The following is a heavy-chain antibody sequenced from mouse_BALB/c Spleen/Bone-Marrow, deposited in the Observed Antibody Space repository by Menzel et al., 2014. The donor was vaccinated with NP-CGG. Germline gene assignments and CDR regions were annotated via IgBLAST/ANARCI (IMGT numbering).Heavy chain of an antibody. D-gene: IGHD1-1*01. V-gene: IGHV10-1*02. Sequence: EVHLVESGGGLVQPKGLLKLSCAASGFTFNTFAMNWVRQAPGKGLEWVARIRSKSNNFATYYADSVKDRFTIPRDDSQSMLYLQMNNLKTEDTAMYYCVRGIYYYGSNYKNSALDYWGQGTSVTVSS. J-gene: IGHJ4*01. CDR2: IRSKSNNFAT. CDR3: VRGIYYYGSNYKNSALDY. CDR1: GFTFNTFA.